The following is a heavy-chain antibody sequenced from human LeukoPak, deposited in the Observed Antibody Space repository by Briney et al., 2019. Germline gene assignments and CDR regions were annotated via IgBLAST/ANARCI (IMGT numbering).Heavy chain of an antibody. J-gene: IGHJ6*02. D-gene: IGHD3-22*01. CDR2: ISYDGSNK. CDR1: GFTFSSYG. Sequence: GGSLRLSCAASGFTFSSYGMHWVRQAPGKGLEWVAVISYDGSNKYYADSVKGRFTISRDNSKNTLYLQMNSLRAEDTAVYYCAKNLYYDSSGKYYYYGMDVWGQETTVTVSS. CDR3: AKNLYYDSSGKYYYYGMDV. V-gene: IGHV3-30*18.